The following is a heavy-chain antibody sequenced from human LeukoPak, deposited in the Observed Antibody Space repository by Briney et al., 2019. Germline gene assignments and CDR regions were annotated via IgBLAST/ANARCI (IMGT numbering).Heavy chain of an antibody. CDR2: ISAYNGNT. J-gene: IGHJ4*02. CDR3: ARVQASYCSGGSCYSGGSFFGDY. CDR1: GYTLTSYG. V-gene: IGHV1-18*01. D-gene: IGHD2-15*01. Sequence: ASVKVSCKASGYTLTSYGISWVRQAPGQGLEWMGWISAYNGNTNYAQKLQGRVTMTTDTSTSTAYMELRSLRSDDTAVYYCARVQASYCSGGSCYSGGSFFGDYWGQGTLVTVSS.